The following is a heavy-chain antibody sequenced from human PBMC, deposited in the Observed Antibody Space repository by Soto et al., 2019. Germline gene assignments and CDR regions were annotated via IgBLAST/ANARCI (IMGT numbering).Heavy chain of an antibody. Sequence: QVQLMQSGAEVKKPGASVKVSCKASGDTFTDYYTHWVRQAPGQGLEWMGTVNPSGGHTTYAQHFLGRVTMTRDTSTSTLCMELTSLTSDDTAIYYCARGGHVVVVTAALDYWGQGTLVTVSS. CDR3: ARGGHVVVVTAALDY. CDR2: VNPSGGHT. CDR1: GDTFTDYY. D-gene: IGHD2-21*02. J-gene: IGHJ4*02. V-gene: IGHV1-46*01.